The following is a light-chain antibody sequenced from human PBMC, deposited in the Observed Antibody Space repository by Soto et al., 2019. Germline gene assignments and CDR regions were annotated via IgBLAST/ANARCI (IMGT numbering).Light chain of an antibody. V-gene: IGKV1-33*01. CDR3: QQYSHLIT. Sequence: DIQMTQSPSSLSASVGDRVTLTCQASQDISNYLNWYQQKLGKDPKLLIYDASNLETGVPSRFSGSGSGTDFTLTISSLQPEDIATYYCQQYSHLITFGHGTRLEIK. CDR1: QDISNY. J-gene: IGKJ5*01. CDR2: DAS.